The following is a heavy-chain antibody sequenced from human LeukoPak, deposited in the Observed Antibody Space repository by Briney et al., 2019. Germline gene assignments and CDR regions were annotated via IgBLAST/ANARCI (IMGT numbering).Heavy chain of an antibody. Sequence: GSSVKVSCKASGGTFSNYAISWVRQAPGQGLEWMGGIIPIFTTTNYAQKFQGRVTITADKSTNAAYMELSSLRSEDTAVYYCAQDVLDYYDRSKYVTWGQGTRVTVSS. CDR2: IIPIFTTT. V-gene: IGHV1-69*06. CDR1: GGTFSNYA. J-gene: IGHJ5*02. D-gene: IGHD3-22*01. CDR3: AQDVLDYYDRSKYVT.